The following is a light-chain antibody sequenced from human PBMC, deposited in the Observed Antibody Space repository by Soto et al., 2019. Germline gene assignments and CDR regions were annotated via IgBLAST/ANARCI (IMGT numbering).Light chain of an antibody. J-gene: IGKJ2*01. CDR2: KAS. Sequence: DIPMTQSPSTLSASVGDRVTITCRASQSISSWLAWYQQKPGKAPKLLIYKASSLESGVPSRFSGSGSGTEFTHTISSLQPDDFATYYCQQYNSYLMYTFGQGTKLEIK. CDR3: QQYNSYLMYT. CDR1: QSISSW. V-gene: IGKV1-5*03.